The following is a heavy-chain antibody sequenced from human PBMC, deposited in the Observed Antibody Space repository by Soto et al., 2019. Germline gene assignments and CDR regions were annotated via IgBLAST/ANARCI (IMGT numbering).Heavy chain of an antibody. V-gene: IGHV4-31*03. CDR3: ARVRRGSSPVDY. Sequence: SETLSLTCTVSGGSISSGGYYWRRIRQHPGKGLEWIGYIYYSGSTYYNPSLKSRVTISVDTSKNQFSLKLSSVTAADTAVYYCARVRRGSSPVDYWGQGTLVTVSS. CDR1: GGSISSGGYY. CDR2: IYYSGST. D-gene: IGHD2-2*01. J-gene: IGHJ4*02.